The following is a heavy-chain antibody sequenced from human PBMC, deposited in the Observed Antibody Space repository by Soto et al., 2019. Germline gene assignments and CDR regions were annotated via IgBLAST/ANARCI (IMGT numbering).Heavy chain of an antibody. CDR1: GFTFSSYA. D-gene: IGHD3-3*01. CDR3: ARRSNSSGTYFNDAFDF. J-gene: IGHJ3*01. CDR2: ISYDGGSK. V-gene: IGHV3-30-3*01. Sequence: QVQLVESGGGVVQPGWSLRLSCAASGFTFSSYAMHWVRQAPGKGLEWVAVISYDGGSKTYADSVKGRFTISRDNSKNTLSLQMNSLKGEDTAVYYCARRSNSSGTYFNDAFDFWGQGTMVNVSS.